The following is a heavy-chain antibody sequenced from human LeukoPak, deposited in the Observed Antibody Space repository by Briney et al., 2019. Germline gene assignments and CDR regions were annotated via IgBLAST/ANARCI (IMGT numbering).Heavy chain of an antibody. V-gene: IGHV4-39*01. CDR1: GGSISSPNYY. CDR3: ALTIYYDSSGYEGFDY. CDR2: IFYTGSP. J-gene: IGHJ4*02. D-gene: IGHD3-22*01. Sequence: PSETLSLTCTVSGGSISSPNYYWGWIRQPPGKGLEWIGSIFYTGSPYYNPSFKSRVTISVDASENQFSLKMSSVTTADTAVYYCALTIYYDSSGYEGFDYWGQGTLVTVSS.